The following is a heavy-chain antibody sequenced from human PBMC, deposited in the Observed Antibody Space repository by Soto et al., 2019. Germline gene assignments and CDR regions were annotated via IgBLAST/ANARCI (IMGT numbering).Heavy chain of an antibody. CDR1: GFSFSSYS. J-gene: IGHJ5*02. Sequence: EVQLVESGGGLVKPGGSLRLSCAASGFSFSSYSMNWVRQAPGKGLEWVSSISSSSSYIYYADSVKGRFTISRDNAKNSLYLQMNSLRAEDTAMYYCARDPSRMVRGVISNNWFDPWGQGTLVTVSS. CDR3: ARDPSRMVRGVISNNWFDP. D-gene: IGHD3-10*01. CDR2: ISSSSSYI. V-gene: IGHV3-21*01.